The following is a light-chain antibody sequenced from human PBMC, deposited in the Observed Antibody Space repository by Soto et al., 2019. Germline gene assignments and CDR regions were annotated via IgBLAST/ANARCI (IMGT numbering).Light chain of an antibody. Sequence: EIVLTQSPATLSLSPGERATLSCRASQSVSSYLAWYQQKPGQAPRLLIYDASNRATGIPARFSGSGSGTDFTLTISSLGPEEFAVYYCQQGVTFGGGTKVEIK. CDR3: QQGVT. CDR1: QSVSSY. CDR2: DAS. J-gene: IGKJ4*01. V-gene: IGKV3-11*01.